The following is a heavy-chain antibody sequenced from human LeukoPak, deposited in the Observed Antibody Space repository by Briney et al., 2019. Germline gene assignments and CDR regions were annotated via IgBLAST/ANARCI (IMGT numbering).Heavy chain of an antibody. CDR1: GFTFRNSA. CDR2: TSGTGGST. CDR3: AHRYGDY. J-gene: IGHJ4*02. V-gene: IGHV3-23*01. D-gene: IGHD4-17*01. Sequence: GGPLRLSCAASGFTFRNSAMSWVRQARGKGLEWVSTTSGTGGSTYFADSVKGRCSISRDNSENTLYLQMNSLRADDTAVYYCAHRYGDYWGQGTRVTVSS.